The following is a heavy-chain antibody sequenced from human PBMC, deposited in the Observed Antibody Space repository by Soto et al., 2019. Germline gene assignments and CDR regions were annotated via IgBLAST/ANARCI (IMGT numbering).Heavy chain of an antibody. CDR1: GFTFSSYS. CDR3: AAFPYSCISYLLY. D-gene: IGHD6-13*01. V-gene: IGHV3-21*01. CDR2: ISSTSSYI. Sequence: GGSLRLSCAASGFTFSSYSMNWVRQAPGKGLEWVSSISSTSSYIYYADSVKGRFTISRDNAKNSLYLQLNSLRAEDTAVYYCAAFPYSCISYLLYLGPGTLVTVFS. J-gene: IGHJ4*02.